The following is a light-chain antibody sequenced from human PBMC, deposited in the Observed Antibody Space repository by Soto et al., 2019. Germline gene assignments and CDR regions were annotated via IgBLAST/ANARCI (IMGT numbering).Light chain of an antibody. Sequence: IQMTQSPSSLSASVGDRVTISCRASQGIRNDLAWYQQKPGKAPKLLIFAASNLQSGVPSRFSGSGSGTDFTLTISCLQSEDFATYYCQQYYSYLITFGQGTRLEIK. CDR1: QGIRND. CDR2: AAS. J-gene: IGKJ5*01. CDR3: QQYYSYLIT. V-gene: IGKV1-6*01.